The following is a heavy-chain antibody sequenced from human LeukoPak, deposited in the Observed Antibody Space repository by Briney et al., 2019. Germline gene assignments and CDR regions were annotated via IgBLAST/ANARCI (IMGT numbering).Heavy chain of an antibody. CDR2: IYYSGST. V-gene: IGHV4-39*01. CDR3: AAYAFYDSSGYYTDY. CDR1: GGSISSSSYY. J-gene: IGHJ4*02. Sequence: SETLSLTCTVSGGSISSSSYYWGWIRQPPGKGLEWIGSIYYSGSTYYNPPLKSRVTISVGTSKNQFSLKLSSVTAADTAVYYCAAYAFYDSSGYYTDYWGQGTLVTVSS. D-gene: IGHD3-22*01.